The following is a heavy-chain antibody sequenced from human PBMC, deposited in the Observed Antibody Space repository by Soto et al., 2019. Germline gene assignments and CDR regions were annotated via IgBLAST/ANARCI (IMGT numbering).Heavy chain of an antibody. CDR2: IGGTGNTT. J-gene: IGHJ4*02. CDR3: ARIRQLLFVS. CDR1: GFTFRVNA. D-gene: IGHD2-2*01. Sequence: VHLSEPGGALVQPGGSLRLSCAASGFTFRVNAMSWFRQAPGGGLEWVSAIGGTGNTTYYADSVKGRFTIARDNSRDTLYLQMTSLRVEDTAVYYCARIRQLLFVSWGQGTLVSVSS. V-gene: IGHV3-23*01.